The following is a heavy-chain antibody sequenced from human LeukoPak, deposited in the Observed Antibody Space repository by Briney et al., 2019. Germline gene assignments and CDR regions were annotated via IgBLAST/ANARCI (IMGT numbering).Heavy chain of an antibody. CDR3: ARRSDYYGSGSYSLLFDY. D-gene: IGHD3-10*01. J-gene: IGHJ4*02. CDR2: IYYTGST. CDR1: GDSISSSDYY. V-gene: IGHV4-30-4*01. Sequence: SETLSLTCTVSGDSISSSDYYWSWIRQPPGKGLEWIGYIYYTGSTYYNPSLKRRLTISVDTSKNQFSLKLSSVTAADTAVYYCARRSDYYGSGSYSLLFDYWGQGTLVTVSS.